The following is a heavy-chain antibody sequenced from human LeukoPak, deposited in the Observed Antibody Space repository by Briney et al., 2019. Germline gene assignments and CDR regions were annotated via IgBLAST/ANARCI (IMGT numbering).Heavy chain of an antibody. D-gene: IGHD2-15*01. CDR3: ARDPSGCSGGSCYYRY. Sequence: GGSLRLSCAASGFTFSSYSMNWVRQAPGKGLEWVSSISSSSSYIYYADSVRGRFTISRDNAKNSLYLQMNSLRAEDTAVYYCARDPSGCSGGSCYYRYWGQGTLVTVSS. CDR1: GFTFSSYS. J-gene: IGHJ4*02. V-gene: IGHV3-21*01. CDR2: ISSSSSYI.